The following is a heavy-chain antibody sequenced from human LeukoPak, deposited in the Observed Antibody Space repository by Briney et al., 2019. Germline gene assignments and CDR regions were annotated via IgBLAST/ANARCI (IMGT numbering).Heavy chain of an antibody. Sequence: GRFLRLSCAAAGFICSSYAMSWCRQAPGKRLQGGSTIIGSGGSTYDADSVKGRFTTSRDNSKNTLYLQMNSLRAEDTAVYYCAKDAYSSGWPYYFDYWGQGHLVTVSS. CDR2: IIGSGGST. CDR1: GFICSSYA. J-gene: IGHJ4*02. V-gene: IGHV3-23*01. D-gene: IGHD6-19*01. CDR3: AKDAYSSGWPYYFDY.